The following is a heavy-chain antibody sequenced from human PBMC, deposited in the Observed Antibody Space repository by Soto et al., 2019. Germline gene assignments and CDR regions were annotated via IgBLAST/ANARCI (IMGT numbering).Heavy chain of an antibody. J-gene: IGHJ6*02. V-gene: IGHV3-33*01. D-gene: IGHD4-17*01. CDR1: GFTFSSYG. CDR2: IWYDGSNK. Sequence: QVQLVESGGGVVQPGRSLRLSCAASGFTFSSYGMHWVRQAPGKGLEWVAVIWYDGSNKYYADSVKGRFTISRDNXXNTLYLQMNSLRAEDTAVYYCARGDYGDSYYGMDVWGQGTTVTVSS. CDR3: ARGDYGDSYYGMDV.